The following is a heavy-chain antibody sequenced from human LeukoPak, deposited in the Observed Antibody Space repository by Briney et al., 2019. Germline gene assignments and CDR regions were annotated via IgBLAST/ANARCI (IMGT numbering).Heavy chain of an antibody. Sequence: ASVTVSCKPSDYTFTNYGVSWVRQAPGQGLEWMGWISAYNGNTNYAQKLQGRVTITTDTSTSTAYMELRSLRSDDTAVYYCARYAFGTAAGGDYMDVWGKGTTVTVSS. CDR3: ARYAFGTAAGGDYMDV. J-gene: IGHJ6*03. CDR1: DYTFTNYG. D-gene: IGHD1/OR15-1a*01. CDR2: ISAYNGNT. V-gene: IGHV1-18*01.